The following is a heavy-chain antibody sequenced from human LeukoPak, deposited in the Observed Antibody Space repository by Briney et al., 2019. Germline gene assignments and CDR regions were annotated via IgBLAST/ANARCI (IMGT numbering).Heavy chain of an antibody. CDR3: ARAGGELLWFGESIHNWFDP. J-gene: IGHJ5*02. V-gene: IGHV1-2*02. CDR1: GYTFTSYG. CDR2: INPNSGGT. D-gene: IGHD3-10*01. Sequence: ASVKVSCKASGYTFTSYGISWVRQAPGQGLEWMGWINPNSGGTNYAQKFQGRVTMTRDTSISTAYMELSRLRSDDTAVYYCARAGGELLWFGESIHNWFDPWGQGTLVTVSS.